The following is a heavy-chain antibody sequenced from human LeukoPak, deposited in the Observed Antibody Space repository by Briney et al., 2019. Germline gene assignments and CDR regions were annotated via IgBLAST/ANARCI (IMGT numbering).Heavy chain of an antibody. D-gene: IGHD3-22*01. CDR1: EFTFSGHY. CDR2: IRNRANSYTT. CDR3: ERGGRYYDSS. J-gene: IGHJ4*02. V-gene: IGHV3-72*01. Sequence: GGSLRLSCAASEFTFSGHYMDWVRQAPGKGLEWVSRIRNRANSYTTAFAASAKGRFNISRDDSKNSLYLEMNSQKTEDSGVYYCERGGRYYDSSWGQGTLVTVSS.